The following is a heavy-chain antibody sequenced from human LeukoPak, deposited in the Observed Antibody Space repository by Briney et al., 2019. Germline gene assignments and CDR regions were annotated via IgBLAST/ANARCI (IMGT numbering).Heavy chain of an antibody. CDR1: GFTFSSYG. Sequence: PGGSLRLSCAASGFTFSSYGMHWVRQAPGKGLEWVAFIRYDGSNKYYADSVKGRFTISRDNAKNSLYLQMNSLRAEDTAVYYCARDSFVVVTASFDYWGQGTLVTVSS. CDR2: IRYDGSNK. J-gene: IGHJ4*02. D-gene: IGHD2-21*02. V-gene: IGHV3-30*02. CDR3: ARDSFVVVTASFDY.